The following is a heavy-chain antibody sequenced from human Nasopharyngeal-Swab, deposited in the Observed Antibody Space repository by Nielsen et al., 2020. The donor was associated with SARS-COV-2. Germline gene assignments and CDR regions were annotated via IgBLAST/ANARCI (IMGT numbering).Heavy chain of an antibody. CDR1: GGSTSSGGYY. V-gene: IGHV4-31*03. Sequence: SETLSLTCTVSGGSTSSGGYYWSWIRQHPGKGLEWIGYIYYSGSTYYNPSLKSRVTISVDTSKNQFSLKLSSVTAADTAVYYCARSHSGYDLSFDYWGQGTLVTVSS. J-gene: IGHJ4*02. D-gene: IGHD5-12*01. CDR2: IYYSGST. CDR3: ARSHSGYDLSFDY.